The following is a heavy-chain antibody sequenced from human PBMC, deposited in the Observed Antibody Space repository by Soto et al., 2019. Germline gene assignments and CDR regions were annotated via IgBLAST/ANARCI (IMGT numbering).Heavy chain of an antibody. CDR1: GFSLSTSGVG. D-gene: IGHD3-16*02. CDR2: IYWDDDK. CDR3: AHRPIGGFDP. J-gene: IGHJ5*02. V-gene: IGHV2-5*02. Sequence: QITLKESGPTLVKPTQPLTLTCTFSGFSLSTSGVGVGWIRQPPGKALECLALIYWDDDKRYSPSLKSRLTITNDNSTTQVVLTMTNMDPVDTATYYCAHRPIGGFDPWGQGTLVTVSS.